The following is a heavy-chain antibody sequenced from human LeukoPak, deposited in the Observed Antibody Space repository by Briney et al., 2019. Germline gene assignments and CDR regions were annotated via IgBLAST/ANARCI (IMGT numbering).Heavy chain of an antibody. V-gene: IGHV3-30-3*01. CDR2: ISYDGSNK. J-gene: IGHJ6*03. CDR3: ARDGEDFWSGYRYYYMDV. Sequence: PGGSLRLSCAASGFTFSSYTMHWVRQAPGKGLEWVAVISYDGSNKYYADSVKGRFTISRDTSKNTLYLQMNSLRSDDTAVYYCARDGEDFWSGYRYYYMDVWGRGTTVTVSS. D-gene: IGHD3-3*01. CDR1: GFTFSSYT.